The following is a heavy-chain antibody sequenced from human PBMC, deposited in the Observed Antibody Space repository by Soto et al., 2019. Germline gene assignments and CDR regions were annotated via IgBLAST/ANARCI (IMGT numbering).Heavy chain of an antibody. CDR1: GYTFTSYD. CDR2: MNPNSGNT. CDR3: ARAHYYDSSGYYPNFDY. V-gene: IGHV1-8*01. J-gene: IGHJ4*02. Sequence: QVQLVQSGAEVKKPGASVKVSCKASGYTFTSYDINWVRQATGQGLEWMGWMNPNSGNTGYAQKLHGRVTMTRNTSISTAYMELSSLRSEDTAVYYCARAHYYDSSGYYPNFDYWGQGTLVTVSS. D-gene: IGHD3-22*01.